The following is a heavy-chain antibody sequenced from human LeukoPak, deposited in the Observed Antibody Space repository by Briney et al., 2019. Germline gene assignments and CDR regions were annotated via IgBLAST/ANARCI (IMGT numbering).Heavy chain of an antibody. CDR2: INHSGST. CDR1: GGSFRGYY. D-gene: IGHD3-10*01. Sequence: SETLSLTCAVYGGSFRGYYWRWIRQPPGRGLEWIGEINHSGSTNYIPPLKSRITISVDTSKNQFSLKLSSVTAADTAVYYCARGNYYGSGTLGAFDIWGQGTMVTVSS. V-gene: IGHV4-34*01. J-gene: IGHJ3*02. CDR3: ARGNYYGSGTLGAFDI.